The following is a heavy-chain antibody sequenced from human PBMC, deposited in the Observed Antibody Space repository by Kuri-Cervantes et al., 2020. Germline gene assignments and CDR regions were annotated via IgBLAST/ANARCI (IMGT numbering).Heavy chain of an antibody. D-gene: IGHD3-10*01. CDR3: ARGSRYYGSGILGGMDV. CDR2: IYHSGST. V-gene: IGHV4-30-2*01. CDR1: GGSISSGGYS. Sequence: SETLSLTCAVSGGSISSGGYSWSWIRQPPGKGLEWIGYIYHSGSTYYNPSLKSRVTISVDRSKNQFSLKLSSVTAADTAVYYCARGSRYYGSGILGGMDVWGQGTTVTVSS. J-gene: IGHJ6*02.